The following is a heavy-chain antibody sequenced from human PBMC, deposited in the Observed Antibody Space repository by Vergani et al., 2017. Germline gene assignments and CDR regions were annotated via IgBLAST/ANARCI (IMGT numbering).Heavy chain of an antibody. CDR2: INNRGVAK. CDR1: AFKFYSYT. CDR3: AKDDSSSERFLDY. Sequence: EVQLLESGGGLVQPGGSLRLSCEAFAFKFYSYTMTWVRQAPGKGLEWVSFINNRGVAKYYADAVKGRFTISRDNSKNMLYLQMNSLRVEDTAIYYCAKDDSSSERFLDYWGQGSLVTVSS. D-gene: IGHD6-13*01. V-gene: IGHV3-23*01. J-gene: IGHJ4*02.